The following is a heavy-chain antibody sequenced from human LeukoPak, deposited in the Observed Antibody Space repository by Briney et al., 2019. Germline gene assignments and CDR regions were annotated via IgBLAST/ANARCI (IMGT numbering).Heavy chain of an antibody. CDR2: IYSGGST. CDR1: GFTVSSNY. Sequence: GGSLRLSCAASGFTVSSNYMSWVRQAPGEGLEWVSVIYSGGSTYYADSVKGRFTISRDNSKNTLYLQMNRLRAEDTAVYYCARGVERIALVRGVRGNDAFHIWGQGTIVTVSS. D-gene: IGHD3-10*01. V-gene: IGHV3-66*01. CDR3: ARGVERIALVRGVRGNDAFHI. J-gene: IGHJ3*02.